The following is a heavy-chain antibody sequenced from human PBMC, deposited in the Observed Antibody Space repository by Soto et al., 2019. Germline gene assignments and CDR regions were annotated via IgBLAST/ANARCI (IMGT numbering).Heavy chain of an antibody. CDR3: ARPLAGYYFDY. V-gene: IGHV4-39*01. CDR2: IYYSGST. Sequence: QLQLQESGPGLVKPSETLSLTCTVSGGSISSSSYYWGWIRQPPGKGLEWIGSIYYSGSTYYNPSLKSRDTISVDTSKNQFSRKLSSVTAADTAVYYCARPLAGYYFDYWGQGTLVTVSS. D-gene: IGHD6-19*01. CDR1: GGSISSSSYY. J-gene: IGHJ4*02.